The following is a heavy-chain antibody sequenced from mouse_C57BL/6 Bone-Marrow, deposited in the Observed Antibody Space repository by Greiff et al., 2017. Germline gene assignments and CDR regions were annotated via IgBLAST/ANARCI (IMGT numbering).Heavy chain of an antibody. CDR3: TIWLLRKRGGAGAMDY. D-gene: IGHD2-3*01. CDR1: GFNIKDYY. V-gene: IGHV14-1*01. J-gene: IGHJ4*01. Sequence: EVKLVESGAELVRPGASVKLSCTASGFNIKDYYMHWVKQRPEQGLEWIGRIDPEDGDTEYAPKFQGKDTMTADTSSNTAYLQLSILTSEDTAVYYCTIWLLRKRGGAGAMDYWYQGTSVTVSS. CDR2: IDPEDGDT.